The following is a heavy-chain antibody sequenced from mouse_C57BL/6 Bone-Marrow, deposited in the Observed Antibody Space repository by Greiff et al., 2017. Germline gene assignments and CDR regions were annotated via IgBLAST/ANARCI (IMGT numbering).Heavy chain of an antibody. CDR3: ARWGTTVVVDY. CDR1: GYAFSSSW. Sequence: QVHVKQSGAELVKPGASVQIFCKASGYAFSSSWMNWVKQRPGKGLEWIGQIYPGDGDTNYNGKFKGKATLTADKSSSTAYMQLSSLTSEDSAVYFCARWGTTVVVDYWRQGATHTVSS. J-gene: IGHJ2*01. V-gene: IGHV1-80*01. CDR2: IYPGDGDT. D-gene: IGHD1-1*01.